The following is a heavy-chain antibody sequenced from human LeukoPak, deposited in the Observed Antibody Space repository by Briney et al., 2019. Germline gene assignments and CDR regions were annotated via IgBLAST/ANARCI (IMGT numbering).Heavy chain of an antibody. D-gene: IGHD2-15*01. CDR3: ASLVVAASRSDY. V-gene: IGHV3-21*01. Sequence: PGGSLRLSCATSGFTFSDYSMNWVRQAPGKGLEWVSSISSSSSYIYYADSVKGRFTISRDNAKNSLYLQMNSLRAEDTAVYYCASLVVAASRSDYWGQGTLVTVSS. CDR2: ISSSSSYI. CDR1: GFTFSDYS. J-gene: IGHJ4*02.